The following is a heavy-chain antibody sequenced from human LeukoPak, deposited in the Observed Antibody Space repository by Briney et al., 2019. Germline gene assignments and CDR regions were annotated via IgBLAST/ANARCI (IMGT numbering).Heavy chain of an antibody. Sequence: GGSLRLSCAASGFTFSSYWMHWVRQAPGKGLEWVSGISWNSGSIGYADSVKGRFTISRDDAKNSLYLQMNSLRAEDMALYYCAKGSSGWPPRFDYWGQGTLVTVSS. D-gene: IGHD6-19*01. V-gene: IGHV3-9*03. CDR3: AKGSSGWPPRFDY. J-gene: IGHJ4*02. CDR1: GFTFSSYW. CDR2: ISWNSGSI.